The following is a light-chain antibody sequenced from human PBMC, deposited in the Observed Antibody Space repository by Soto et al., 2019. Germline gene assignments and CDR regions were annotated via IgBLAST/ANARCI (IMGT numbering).Light chain of an antibody. J-gene: IGLJ1*01. CDR3: FSFTTTSTHV. V-gene: IGLV2-14*01. CDR2: EVT. Sequence: QSVLTQPASVSGSPGQSITISCTGTRNDIGAYHYVSWYRQHPGRTPKLIIYEVTNRPSGVSDRFSGSKSGHTASLTISGLHAGEEAGYFCFSFTTTSTHVFGTGTKVTVL. CDR1: RNDIGAYHY.